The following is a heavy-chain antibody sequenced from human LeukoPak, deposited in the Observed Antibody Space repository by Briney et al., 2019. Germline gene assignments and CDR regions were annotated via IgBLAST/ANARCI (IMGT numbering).Heavy chain of an antibody. Sequence: GGSLRLSCTASGFTFSDSWISWVRQAPGKGLEWVANMNQDGSEKDYVDSVKGRFTISRDNARNSLYLQMGSLRAEDTAVYYCATYTHWVAGDVWGQGTTVTVSS. J-gene: IGHJ6*02. V-gene: IGHV3-7*01. CDR3: ATYTHWVAGDV. CDR2: MNQDGSEK. D-gene: IGHD3-16*01. CDR1: GFTFSDSW.